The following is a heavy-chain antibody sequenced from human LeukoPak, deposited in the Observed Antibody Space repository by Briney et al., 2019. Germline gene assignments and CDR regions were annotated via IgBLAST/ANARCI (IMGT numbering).Heavy chain of an antibody. D-gene: IGHD6-19*01. V-gene: IGHV3-66*01. Sequence: GGSLRLSCAASGFTVSTSYMSWVRQAPGMGLEWISIIFSGGTTYYADSVKGRFTISRDNSKNTLYLQMNSLRAEDTAVYYCARASGIAVAGTRAADPSFDYWGQGTLVTVSS. CDR1: GFTVSTSY. CDR2: IFSGGTT. CDR3: ARASGIAVAGTRAADPSFDY. J-gene: IGHJ4*02.